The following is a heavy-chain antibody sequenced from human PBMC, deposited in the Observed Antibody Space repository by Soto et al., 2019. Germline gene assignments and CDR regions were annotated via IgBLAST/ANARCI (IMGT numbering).Heavy chain of an antibody. CDR3: ARGLIPVALDY. J-gene: IGHJ4*02. CDR1: SPSISSGGYS. Sequence: TLSLTCAVSSPSISSGGYSWSWIRQPPGKGVEWSGYISHSGSTYYKPYFKSRVTISVDTSKNKFYMRLSSVTAADTAVYYCARGLIPVALDYWGQGTLVTVSS. CDR2: ISHSGST. D-gene: IGHD2-2*01. V-gene: IGHV4-30-2*01.